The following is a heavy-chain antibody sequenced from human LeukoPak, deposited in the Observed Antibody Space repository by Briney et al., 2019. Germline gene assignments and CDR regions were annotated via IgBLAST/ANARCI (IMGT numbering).Heavy chain of an antibody. CDR3: AKDRMVYDILTALVDY. CDR1: GFTFSSYA. D-gene: IGHD3-9*01. CDR2: ISGSGGST. V-gene: IGHV3-23*01. Sequence: GGSLRLSCAASGFTFSSYAMSWVRQAPGKGLEWVSAISGSGGSTYYADSVKGRFTISRDNSKNTLYLQMNSLRAEDTAVYYCAKDRMVYDILTALVDYWGQGTLVTVSS. J-gene: IGHJ4*02.